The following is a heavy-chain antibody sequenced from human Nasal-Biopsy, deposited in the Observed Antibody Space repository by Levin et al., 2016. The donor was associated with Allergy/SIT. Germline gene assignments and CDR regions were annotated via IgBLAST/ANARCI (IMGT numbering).Heavy chain of an antibody. CDR1: GYAFTSYH. Sequence: ASVKVSCKASGYAFTSYHMHWVRQAPGQGLEWVGIMRSIGVTELADKFNDRVTVTRDTSTATVYMELTSLRSEDTAVYFCARELPDTYNFDYWGQGTLVTVSS. D-gene: IGHD2-15*01. J-gene: IGHJ4*02. CDR2: MRSIGVT. V-gene: IGHV1-46*01. CDR3: ARELPDTYNFDY.